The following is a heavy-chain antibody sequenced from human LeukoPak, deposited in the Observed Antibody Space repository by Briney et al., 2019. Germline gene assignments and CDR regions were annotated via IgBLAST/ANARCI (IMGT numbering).Heavy chain of an antibody. D-gene: IGHD4-11*01. Sequence: SETLSLTCTVSGGSISSYYWTWIRQPPGKGLEWIGYIYYSGSTNSNPSLKSRVTISVDTSKNQFSLKLSSVTAADTAVYYCATTGLAVTNPFDYWGQGTLVTVSS. J-gene: IGHJ4*02. V-gene: IGHV4-59*01. CDR3: ATTGLAVTNPFDY. CDR1: GGSISSYY. CDR2: IYYSGST.